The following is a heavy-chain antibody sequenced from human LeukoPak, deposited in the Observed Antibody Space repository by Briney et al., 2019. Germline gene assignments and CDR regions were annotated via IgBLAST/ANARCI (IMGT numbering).Heavy chain of an antibody. J-gene: IGHJ4*02. CDR2: IWYDGSNK. CDR1: GFTFSSYA. Sequence: GGSLRLSCAASGFTFSSYAMHWVRQAPGKGLEWVAVIWYDGSNKYYADSVKGRFTISRDNSKNTLYLQMNSLRAEDTAVYYCARDIGSSGSFGYFDYWGQGTLVTVSS. D-gene: IGHD1-26*01. CDR3: ARDIGSSGSFGYFDY. V-gene: IGHV3-30*04.